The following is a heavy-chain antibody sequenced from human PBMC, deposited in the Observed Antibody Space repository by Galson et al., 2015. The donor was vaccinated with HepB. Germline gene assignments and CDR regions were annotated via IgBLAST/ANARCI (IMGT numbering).Heavy chain of an antibody. CDR1: GYTFTSYA. CDR2: INAGNGNT. CDR3: ARVSIGIQLWAGLNAFDI. D-gene: IGHD5-18*01. J-gene: IGHJ3*02. Sequence: SVKVSCKASGYTFTSYAMHWVRQAPGQRLEWMGWINAGNGNTRYSQKFQGRVTITRDTSASTAYMELSSLRSEDTAVYYCARVSIGIQLWAGLNAFDIWGQGTMVTVSS. V-gene: IGHV1-3*01.